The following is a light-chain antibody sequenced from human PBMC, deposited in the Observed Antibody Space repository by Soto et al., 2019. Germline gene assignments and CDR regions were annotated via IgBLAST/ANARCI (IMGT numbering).Light chain of an antibody. CDR3: QQYFKSPWT. CDR2: GAS. V-gene: IGKV3-20*01. CDR1: QTVSSNY. Sequence: EIVLMQSPGTLSLSPGERATLSCGASQTVSSNYLAWYQQKPGQAPRLLIYGASSRATGIPDRFSGSGSGTDFVLTISRLEPEDFAVYYCQQYFKSPWTFGQGTKVDIK. J-gene: IGKJ1*01.